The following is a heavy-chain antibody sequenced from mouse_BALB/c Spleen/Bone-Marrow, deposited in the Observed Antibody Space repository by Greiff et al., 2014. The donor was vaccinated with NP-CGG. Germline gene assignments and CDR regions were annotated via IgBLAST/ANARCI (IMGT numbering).Heavy chain of an antibody. D-gene: IGHD2-4*01. J-gene: IGHJ3*01. CDR2: INPSSGYT. V-gene: IGHV1-7*01. CDR3: ARPITTGIQAWFAY. CDR1: GYTFTSYW. Sequence: VQLVESGAELAKPGASVKMSCKASGYTFTSYWMHWVKQRPGQGLEWIGNINPSSGYTEYNQKFKDKATLTADKSSSTAYMQLSSLTSGDSAVYYCARPITTGIQAWFAYWGQGILVTVSA.